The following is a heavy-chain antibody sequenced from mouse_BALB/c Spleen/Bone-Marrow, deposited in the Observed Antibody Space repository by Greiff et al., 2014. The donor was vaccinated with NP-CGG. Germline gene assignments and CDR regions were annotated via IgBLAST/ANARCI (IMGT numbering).Heavy chain of an antibody. CDR3: ARGGKGYAMDY. D-gene: IGHD1-1*02. CDR2: ISSGSSTI. V-gene: IGHV5-17*02. Sequence: EVKLVESGGGLVQPGGSRKLSCAASGFTFSSFGMHWVRQAPEKGPEWVAYISSGSSTIYYADTVKGRFTISRDNPKNTLFLQMTSLRSEDTAMYYCARGGKGYAMDYWGQGTSVTVSS. J-gene: IGHJ4*01. CDR1: GFTFSSFG.